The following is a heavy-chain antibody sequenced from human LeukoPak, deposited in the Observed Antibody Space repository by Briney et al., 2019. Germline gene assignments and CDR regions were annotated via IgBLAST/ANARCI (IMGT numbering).Heavy chain of an antibody. J-gene: IGHJ4*02. CDR2: ISSSDSTI. CDR1: GFTFSNYA. CDR3: ARDGIYFDY. Sequence: GASLRLSCAASGFTFSNYAMSWVRQAPGKGLEWVSYISSSDSTIYYADSVKGRFTISRDNAKNSLYLQMNSLRAEDTAVYYCARDGIYFDYWGQGTLVTVSS. V-gene: IGHV3-48*03. D-gene: IGHD1-14*01.